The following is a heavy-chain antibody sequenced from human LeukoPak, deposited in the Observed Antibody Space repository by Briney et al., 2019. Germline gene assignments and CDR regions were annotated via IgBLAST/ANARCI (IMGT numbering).Heavy chain of an antibody. CDR3: ARDLGGYGDYGTNFDY. V-gene: IGHV3-7*01. D-gene: IGHD4-17*01. Sequence: PGGSLRLSCAASGFTFSSSWMNWVRQAPGKGLEWVASINEDGSEKYYVDSVKGRFTISRHNAKRSLYLQMNSLRAEDTAVYYCARDLGGYGDYGTNFDYWGQGTLVTVSS. J-gene: IGHJ4*02. CDR2: INEDGSEK. CDR1: GFTFSSSW.